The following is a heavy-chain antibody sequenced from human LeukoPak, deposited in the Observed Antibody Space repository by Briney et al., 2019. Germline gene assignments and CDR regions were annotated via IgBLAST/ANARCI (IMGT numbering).Heavy chain of an antibody. Sequence: GGSLRLSCAASGFTFSNAWMSWVRQAPGKGLEWVGRIKSKTDGGTKDYAAPVKGRFTISRDDSKNTLYLQMNSLKTEDTAVYYCTTDLSERYYFDYWGQETLVTVSS. V-gene: IGHV3-15*01. J-gene: IGHJ4*02. CDR1: GFTFSNAW. CDR3: TTDLSERYYFDY. CDR2: IKSKTDGGTK. D-gene: IGHD5/OR15-5a*01.